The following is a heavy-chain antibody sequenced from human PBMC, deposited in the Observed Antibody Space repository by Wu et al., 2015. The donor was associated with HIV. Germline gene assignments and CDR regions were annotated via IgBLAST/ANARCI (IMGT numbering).Heavy chain of an antibody. V-gene: IGHV1-46*01. CDR3: ARERYGAVSGLSMDV. CDR1: GYAFTSKY. CDR2: INPGGGSP. J-gene: IGHJ6*03. D-gene: IGHD3-16*01. Sequence: QVQMVQSGAEMKKPGASVKVSCKTSGYAFTSKYVHWVRQAPGQGLEWMGIINPGGGSPNYAQKFRDRVIMTRDTSTSTISLSLSNLKYEDTAIYYCARERYGAVSGLSMDVWGRGTTVIVSS.